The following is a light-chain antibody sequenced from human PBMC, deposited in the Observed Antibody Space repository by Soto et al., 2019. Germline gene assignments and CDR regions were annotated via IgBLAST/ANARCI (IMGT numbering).Light chain of an antibody. Sequence: DVQMTQSPSTLSASIGDRVFMTCRASQRISSWLAWYQQKPGQAPDLLIYDASNLESGVPSRFSGSGSGTEFTLTINGLQPADFATYYCQQYYVYPLTFGGGTKVEIE. J-gene: IGKJ4*01. V-gene: IGKV1-5*01. CDR1: QRISSW. CDR3: QQYYVYPLT. CDR2: DAS.